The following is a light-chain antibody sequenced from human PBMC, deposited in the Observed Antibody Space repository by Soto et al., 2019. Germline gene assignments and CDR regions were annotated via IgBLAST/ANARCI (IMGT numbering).Light chain of an antibody. CDR2: DAS. J-gene: IGKJ3*01. V-gene: IGKV3-11*01. Sequence: EIVLTQSPDTLSLSPGERATLSCRASQSVGSSLAWYQQKPGQAPRLLIYDASNRATGIPARFSGSGSGTDFTLTISSLGPEDFAVYYCQQRRNWPPAVTFGPGTKVDIK. CDR3: QQRRNWPPAVT. CDR1: QSVGSS.